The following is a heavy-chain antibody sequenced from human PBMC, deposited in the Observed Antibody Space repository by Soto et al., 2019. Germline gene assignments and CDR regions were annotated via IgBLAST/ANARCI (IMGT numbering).Heavy chain of an antibody. Sequence: GGSLRLSCAASGFTFSSYGMHWVRQAPGKGLEWVAVIWYDGSNKYYADSVKGRFTISRDNSKNTLYLQMNSLRAEDTAVYYCARDDSGYDLQFDYWGQGTLVTVSS. D-gene: IGHD5-12*01. CDR3: ARDDSGYDLQFDY. V-gene: IGHV3-33*01. CDR1: GFTFSSYG. J-gene: IGHJ4*02. CDR2: IWYDGSNK.